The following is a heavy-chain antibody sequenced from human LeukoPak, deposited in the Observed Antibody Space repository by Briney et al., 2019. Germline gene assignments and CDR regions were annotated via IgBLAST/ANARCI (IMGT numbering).Heavy chain of an antibody. D-gene: IGHD6-13*01. CDR2: ISGSGNRA. CDR1: GLTFTTYA. V-gene: IGHV3-23*01. Sequence: GGSLRLSCAVSGLTFTTYAMSWVRQAPGKGLEWVSAISGSGNRAYYADSVKGRFTISRDNSKNTPYVQLNSLRAEDTAVYYCAKSAGYNSNWYNVEYFQDWGQGTLVTVSS. CDR3: AKSAGYNSNWYNVEYFQD. J-gene: IGHJ1*01.